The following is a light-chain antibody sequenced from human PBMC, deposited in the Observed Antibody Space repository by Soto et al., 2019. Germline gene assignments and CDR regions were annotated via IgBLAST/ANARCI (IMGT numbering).Light chain of an antibody. J-gene: IGLJ1*01. V-gene: IGLV1-40*01. CDR1: SSNIGAGYD. CDR2: GNS. CDR3: QSYDSSLRGV. Sequence: PGQRVTISCTGSSSNIGAGYDVHWYQQLPGTAPKLLIYGNSNRPSGVPDRFSGSKSGTSASLAITGLQAEDEADYYCQSYDSSLRGVFGTGTKVTVL.